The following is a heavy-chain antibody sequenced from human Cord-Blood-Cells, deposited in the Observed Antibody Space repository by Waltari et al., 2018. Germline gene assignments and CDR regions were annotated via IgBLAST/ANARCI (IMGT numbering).Heavy chain of an antibody. CDR1: GFTFGGYA. Sequence: EVQLVESGGGLVKPGRSLGLSCTACGFTFGGYAMSWFRQVPGKGLGWVGFIRSKAYGGTTEYAASVKGRFTISRDDSKSIAYLQMNSLKTEDTAVYYCTRQEIVVVPAHYYYYMDVWGKGTTVTVSS. J-gene: IGHJ6*03. CDR3: TRQEIVVVPAHYYYYMDV. V-gene: IGHV3-49*05. D-gene: IGHD2-2*01. CDR2: IRSKAYGGTT.